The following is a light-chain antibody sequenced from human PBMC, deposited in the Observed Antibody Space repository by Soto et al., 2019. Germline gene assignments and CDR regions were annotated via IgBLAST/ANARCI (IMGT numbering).Light chain of an antibody. J-gene: IGKJ1*01. Sequence: EIVSTQSPATLSLSPGERATLSCRASQSVSSYLAWYQQKPGQAPRLLIYDASNRATGIPARFSGSGSGTDFTLTISSLEPEDFAVYYCQQRSNWTFGQGTKVDI. CDR2: DAS. V-gene: IGKV3-11*01. CDR1: QSVSSY. CDR3: QQRSNWT.